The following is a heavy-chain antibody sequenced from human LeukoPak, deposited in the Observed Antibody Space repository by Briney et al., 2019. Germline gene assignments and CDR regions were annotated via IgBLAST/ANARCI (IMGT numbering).Heavy chain of an antibody. V-gene: IGHV4-59*08. J-gene: IGHJ4*02. D-gene: IGHD5-18*01. CDR1: GGSISSYY. CDR3: ARNGAYSFVV. CDR2: IYYSGST. Sequence: SETLSLTCTVSGGSISSYYWSWIRHPPGKGLEWIGYIYYSGSTNYNPSLKSRVTISVDTSKNQFSLKLSSVIAADTAVYFCARNGAYSFVVWGQGTLVTVSS.